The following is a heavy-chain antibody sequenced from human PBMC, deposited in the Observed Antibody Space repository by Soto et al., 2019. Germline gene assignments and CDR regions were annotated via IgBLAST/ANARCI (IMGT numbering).Heavy chain of an antibody. CDR1: GGSISSGGYY. CDR2: IYYSGST. V-gene: IGHV4-31*03. Sequence: QVQLQESGPGLVKPSQTLSLTCTVSGGSISSGGYYWSWIRQHPGKGLEWIGYIYYSGSTYYNPSLKSRVTISVDTSKNQFSLKLSSVTAADTAVYYCARGGVGIVATITSVVAFDYWGQGTLVTVSS. CDR3: ARGGVGIVATITSVVAFDY. J-gene: IGHJ4*02. D-gene: IGHD5-12*01.